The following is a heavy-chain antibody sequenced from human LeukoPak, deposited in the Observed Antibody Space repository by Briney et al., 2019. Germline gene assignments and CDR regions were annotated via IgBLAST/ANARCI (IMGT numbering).Heavy chain of an antibody. CDR3: ARKGGLFDY. CDR1: GGSIRYYY. V-gene: IGHV4-59*01. D-gene: IGHD2-15*01. Sequence: PSETLSLTCTVSGGSIRYYYWSWIRQSPGKGLEWIGYIYYNGSTNHNPSLKSRVTISVDMSKNQFSLKMSSVTAADTAVYYCARKGGLFDYWGQGRLVTVSS. CDR2: IYYNGST. J-gene: IGHJ4*02.